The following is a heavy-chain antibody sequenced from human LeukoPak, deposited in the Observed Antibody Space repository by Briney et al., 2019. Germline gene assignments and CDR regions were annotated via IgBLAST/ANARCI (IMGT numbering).Heavy chain of an antibody. Sequence: ASVKVSCKASGYTFTSYGISWVRQAPAQGPECMGWINPYNGNTNYALKVKGRVTMTTDTSTSTAYLELRSLRSDDTAIYCRAREIYGRFAYGGQGPLVTVSS. V-gene: IGHV1-18*01. J-gene: IGHJ4*02. CDR1: GYTFTSYG. CDR2: INPYNGNT. CDR3: AREIYGRFAY. D-gene: IGHD4-17*01.